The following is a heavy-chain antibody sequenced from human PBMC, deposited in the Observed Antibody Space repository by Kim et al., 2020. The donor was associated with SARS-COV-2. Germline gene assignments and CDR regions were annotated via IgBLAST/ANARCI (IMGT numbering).Heavy chain of an antibody. CDR2: IYSGGST. CDR1: GFTVSSNY. D-gene: IGHD3-22*01. J-gene: IGHJ4*02. CDR3: AREGYYYDSSGYPSVY. Sequence: GGSLRLSCAASGFTVSSNYMSWVRQAPGKGLEWVSVIYSGGSTYYVDSVKGRFTISRDNSKNTLYLQMNSLRAEDTAVYYCAREGYYYDSSGYPSVYWGQGTLVTVSS. V-gene: IGHV3-53*01.